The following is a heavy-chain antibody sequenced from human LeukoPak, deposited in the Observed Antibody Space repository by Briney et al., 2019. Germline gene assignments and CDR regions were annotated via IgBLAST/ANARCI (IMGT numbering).Heavy chain of an antibody. CDR2: TSGSGGST. CDR3: AKGGLLSLSLFDY. J-gene: IGHJ4*02. D-gene: IGHD2/OR15-2a*01. CDR1: DFTFSNYA. Sequence: PGGSLRLSCAAFDFTFSNYAMSWVRQSPGKGLEWVSGTSGSGGSTYYADSVKGRFAISRDNSKNTLYLQMNSLRAEDTAVYYCAKGGLLSLSLFDYWGQGTLVTVSS. V-gene: IGHV3-23*01.